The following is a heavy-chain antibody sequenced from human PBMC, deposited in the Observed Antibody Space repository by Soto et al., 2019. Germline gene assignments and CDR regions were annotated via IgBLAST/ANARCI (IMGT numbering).Heavy chain of an antibody. CDR3: ARDWLQSGYPYYYSGMDV. Sequence: QVQLQESGPGLVKPSQTLSLTCTVSGGSISSGGYYWSWIRQHPGKGLEWIGYIYYSGSTYYNPSLKRRVTISVDTSKNQFSLKLSSVTAADTAVYYCARDWLQSGYPYYYSGMDVWGQGTTVTVSS. CDR1: GGSISSGGYY. CDR2: IYYSGST. V-gene: IGHV4-31*03. J-gene: IGHJ6*01. D-gene: IGHD5-18*01.